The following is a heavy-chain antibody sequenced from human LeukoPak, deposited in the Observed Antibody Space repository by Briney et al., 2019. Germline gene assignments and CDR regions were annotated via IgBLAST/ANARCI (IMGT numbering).Heavy chain of an antibody. CDR2: ISAYNGNT. CDR3: ARDPEDIVVVVAATPYFDY. D-gene: IGHD2-15*01. V-gene: IGHV1-18*01. J-gene: IGHJ4*02. CDR1: GYTFTSYG. Sequence: ASVKVSCKASGYTFTSYGISWVRQAPGQGLEWMGWISAYNGNTNYAQKLQGRVTMTTDTSTSTAYVELRSLRSDDTAVYYCARDPEDIVVVVAATPYFDYWGQGTLVTVSS.